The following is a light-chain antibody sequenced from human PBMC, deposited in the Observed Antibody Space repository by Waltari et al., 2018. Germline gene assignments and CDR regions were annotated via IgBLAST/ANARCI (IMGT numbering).Light chain of an antibody. CDR2: DVS. J-gene: IGKJ4*01. CDR1: QDISHY. Sequence: DIQMTQSPSSLSASVGDRVTITCHASQDISHYLNWYQQKRGRAPKLLISDVSNLQRGVPSRFSGSGSGTDFTFTISSQQPEDIATYYCQQYDNVPRFGGGTKVEIK. CDR3: QQYDNVPR. V-gene: IGKV1-33*01.